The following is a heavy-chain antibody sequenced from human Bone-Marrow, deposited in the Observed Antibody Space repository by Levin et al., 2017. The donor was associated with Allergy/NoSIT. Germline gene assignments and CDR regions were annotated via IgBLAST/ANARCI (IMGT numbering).Heavy chain of an antibody. Sequence: GGSLRLSCAASGFTFSSYAMSWVRQAPGKGLEWVSAISGSGGSTYYADSVKGRFTISRDNSKNTLYLQMNSLRAEDTAVYYCAKARPEIAVAGTSKTYYYYYGMDGWGQGTTVTVSS. J-gene: IGHJ6*02. CDR2: ISGSGGST. CDR1: GFTFSSYA. CDR3: AKARPEIAVAGTSKTYYYYYGMDG. D-gene: IGHD6-19*01. V-gene: IGHV3-23*01.